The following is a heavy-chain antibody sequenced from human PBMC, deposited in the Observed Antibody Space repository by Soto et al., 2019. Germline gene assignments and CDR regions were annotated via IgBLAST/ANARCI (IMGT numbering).Heavy chain of an antibody. CDR3: AARGGRDSYMDV. V-gene: IGHV3-15*01. Sequence: GGSLRLSCAASGFTFSNAWMSWVRQAPGKGLEWVGRIKSKTDGGTTDYAAPVKGRFTITRDMSTSTAYMELNSLRSDDTAVYYCAARGGRDSYMDVWGKGTTVTVSS. CDR1: GFTFSNAW. D-gene: IGHD6-25*01. CDR2: IKSKTDGGTT. J-gene: IGHJ6*03.